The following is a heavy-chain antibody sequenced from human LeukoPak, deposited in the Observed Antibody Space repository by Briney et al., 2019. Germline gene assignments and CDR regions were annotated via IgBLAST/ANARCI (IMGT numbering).Heavy chain of an antibody. CDR3: ARGAAVAGTSDY. J-gene: IGHJ4*02. D-gene: IGHD6-19*01. CDR2: ISAYNGNT. Sequence: ASVKLSCKASGYTFTSYGISWVRQAPRQGLKWMGWISAYNGNTNYAQKLQGRVTMTTDTSTSTAYMELRSLRSDDTAVYYCARGAAVAGTSDYWGQGTLVTVSS. CDR1: GYTFTSYG. V-gene: IGHV1-18*01.